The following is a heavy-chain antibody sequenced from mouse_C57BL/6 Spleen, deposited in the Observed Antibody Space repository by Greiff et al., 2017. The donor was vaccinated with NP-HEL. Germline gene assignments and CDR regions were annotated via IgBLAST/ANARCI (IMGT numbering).Heavy chain of an antibody. D-gene: IGHD1-1*01. V-gene: IGHV1-80*01. Sequence: VQLQESGAELVKPGASVKISCKASGYAFSSYWMNWVKQRPGKGLEWIGQIYPGDGDTNYNGKFKGKATLTADKSSSTAYMQLSSLTSEDSAVYFCARLDYYGSSYPYYYAMDYWGQGTSVTVSS. J-gene: IGHJ4*01. CDR1: GYAFSSYW. CDR2: IYPGDGDT. CDR3: ARLDYYGSSYPYYYAMDY.